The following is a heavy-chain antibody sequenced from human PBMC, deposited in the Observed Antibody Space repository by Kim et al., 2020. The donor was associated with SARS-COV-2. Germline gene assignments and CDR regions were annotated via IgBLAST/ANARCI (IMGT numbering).Heavy chain of an antibody. CDR3: ARDGSLCSGGSCYYFDY. CDR2: ISYDGSNK. Sequence: GGSLRLSCAASGFTFSSYAMHWVRQAPGKGLEWVAVISYDGSNKYYADSVKGRFTISRDNSKNTLYLQMNSLRAEDTAVYYCARDGSLCSGGSCYYFDYWGQGTLVTVSS. CDR1: GFTFSSYA. V-gene: IGHV3-30*04. J-gene: IGHJ4*02. D-gene: IGHD2-15*01.